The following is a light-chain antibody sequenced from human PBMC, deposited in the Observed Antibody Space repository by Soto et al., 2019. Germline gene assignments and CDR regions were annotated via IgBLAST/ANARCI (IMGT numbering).Light chain of an antibody. CDR1: QSVSSSY. V-gene: IGKV3-20*01. Sequence: EIVLTQSPGTLSLSPGERATLSCRASQSVSSSYLAWYQQKPGQAPRLLIYATSSRATSIPDRFSGSGSGTDFTRTITSLEPEDFEVYYCQQYGSSSWTFGQGTKVEIK. J-gene: IGKJ1*01. CDR2: ATS. CDR3: QQYGSSSWT.